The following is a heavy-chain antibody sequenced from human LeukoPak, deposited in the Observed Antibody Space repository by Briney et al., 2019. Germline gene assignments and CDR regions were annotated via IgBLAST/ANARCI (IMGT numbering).Heavy chain of an antibody. CDR3: ARGGYYDSSGYSDAFDI. V-gene: IGHV4-38-2*02. CDR2: IYHSGST. J-gene: IGHJ3*02. CDR1: GYSISSGYY. D-gene: IGHD3-22*01. Sequence: SETLSLTCTVSGYSISSGYYWGWIRQPPGKGLEWIGSIYHSGSTYYNPSLKSRVTISVDTSKNQFSLKLSSVTAADTAVYYCARGGYYDSSGYSDAFDIWGQGTMVTVSS.